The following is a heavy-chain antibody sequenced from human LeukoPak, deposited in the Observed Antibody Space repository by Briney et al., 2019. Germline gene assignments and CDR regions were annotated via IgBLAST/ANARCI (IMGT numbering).Heavy chain of an antibody. CDR2: ISADSAAT. CDR3: ARGHYYDILTGYRGGFDY. J-gene: IGHJ4*02. CDR1: GFNFGSYS. V-gene: IGHV3-23*01. D-gene: IGHD3-9*01. Sequence: GGSLRLSCAASGFNFGSYSMTWVRQAPGKGLEWVSVISADSAATFYADSVKGRFTISGDNAKNSLYLQMNSLRAEDTAVYYCARGHYYDILTGYRGGFDYWGQGTLVTVSS.